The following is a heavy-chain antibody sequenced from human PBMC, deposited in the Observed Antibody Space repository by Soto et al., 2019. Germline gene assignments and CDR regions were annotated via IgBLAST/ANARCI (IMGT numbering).Heavy chain of an antibody. CDR3: VRELGLAY. J-gene: IGHJ4*02. CDR1: GFTLSNYW. CDR2: INKDGSQK. D-gene: IGHD7-27*01. V-gene: IGHV3-7*03. Sequence: VRLSCAASGFTLSNYWMTWVRQAPGKGLEWVANINKDGSQKNYVDSVKGRFTIARDNGQNSLSLQINSLRVEDTAVYYCVRELGLAYWGQGALVTV.